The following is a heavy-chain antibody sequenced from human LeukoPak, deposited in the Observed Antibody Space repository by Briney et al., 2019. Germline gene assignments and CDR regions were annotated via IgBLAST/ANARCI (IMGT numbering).Heavy chain of an antibody. D-gene: IGHD6-13*01. Sequence: PGGSLRLSCAASGFTFSSYAMHWVRQAPGKGLEWVAVISYDGFDRYYADSVKGRFSISRDNSKNTLHLQMNSLRAEDTAVYYCAKVDGQIAAAGTPDYWGQGTLVTVSS. CDR2: ISYDGFDR. V-gene: IGHV3-30*04. CDR3: AKVDGQIAAAGTPDY. CDR1: GFTFSSYA. J-gene: IGHJ4*02.